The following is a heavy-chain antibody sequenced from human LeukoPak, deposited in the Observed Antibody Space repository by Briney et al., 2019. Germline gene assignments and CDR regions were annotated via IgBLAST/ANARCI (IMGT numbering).Heavy chain of an antibody. CDR3: ARQMVTGDAFDI. CDR1: GYRFTNYW. D-gene: IGHD4-23*01. Sequence: GESLKISCKGSGYRFTNYWIGWVRPMPGKGLEWMGIIYPGDSDTRYSPSFQGQVTISADKSISTAYPQWSSLKASDTAMYYCARQMVTGDAFDIWGQGTMVIVSS. CDR2: IYPGDSDT. J-gene: IGHJ3*02. V-gene: IGHV5-51*01.